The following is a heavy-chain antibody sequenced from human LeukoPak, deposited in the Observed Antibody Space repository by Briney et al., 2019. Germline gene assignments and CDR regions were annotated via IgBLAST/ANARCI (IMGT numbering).Heavy chain of an antibody. Sequence: SETLSLTCAGYGVSFSGYYWSWIRLSSEKGLEWIGEINHSGGTNYNPSLESRVTLSVDTSKNQFSLKLRSVTAADTAFYYCARLAGRWDDYTKYFFDFWGQGTLVTVSS. CDR3: ARLAGRWDDYTKYFFDF. CDR1: GVSFSGYY. J-gene: IGHJ4*02. D-gene: IGHD4-11*01. CDR2: INHSGGT. V-gene: IGHV4-34*01.